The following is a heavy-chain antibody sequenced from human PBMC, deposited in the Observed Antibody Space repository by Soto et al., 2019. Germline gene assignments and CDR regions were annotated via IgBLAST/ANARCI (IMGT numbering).Heavy chain of an antibody. J-gene: IGHJ5*02. CDR3: ARAFRSPPDYGDYVGGRFYWFDP. CDR1: GGSISSGGYY. Sequence: QVQLQESGPGLVKPSQTLSLTCTVSGGSISSGGYYWSWIRQHPGKGLEWIGYIYYSGSTYYNPSLKSRVTISVDTSKNQFSLKLSSVTAADTAVYYCARAFRSPPDYGDYVGGRFYWFDPWGQGTLVTVSS. V-gene: IGHV4-31*03. CDR2: IYYSGST. D-gene: IGHD4-17*01.